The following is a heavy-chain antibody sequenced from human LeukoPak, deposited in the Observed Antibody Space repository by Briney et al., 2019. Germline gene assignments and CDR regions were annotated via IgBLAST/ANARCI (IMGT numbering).Heavy chain of an antibody. CDR2: ISSSGSTI. V-gene: IGHV3-48*01. CDR3: AKGKDYYLVY. D-gene: IGHD3-10*01. CDR1: GFTVSSNS. J-gene: IGHJ4*02. Sequence: GGSLRLSCTVSGFTVSSNSMSWVREAPGKGLEWVSYISSSGSTIYYADSVKGRITISRDNSKNTLYVQMNSLRAEDTAVYYCAKGKDYYLVYWGQGTLVTVSS.